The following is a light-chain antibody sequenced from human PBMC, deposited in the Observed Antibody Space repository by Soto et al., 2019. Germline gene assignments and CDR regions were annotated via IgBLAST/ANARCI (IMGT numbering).Light chain of an antibody. CDR1: QSISSS. V-gene: IGKV3-11*01. J-gene: IGKJ1*01. CDR2: DAS. Sequence: EIVLTQSPATLSLSPGERATLSCRASQSISSSLAWYQQKPGQAPRLLIYDASSRATGFPARFSRSGSGTDFTLTIGSLEPEDFAVYYCQQRSEWPRTFGQGTKVEIK. CDR3: QQRSEWPRT.